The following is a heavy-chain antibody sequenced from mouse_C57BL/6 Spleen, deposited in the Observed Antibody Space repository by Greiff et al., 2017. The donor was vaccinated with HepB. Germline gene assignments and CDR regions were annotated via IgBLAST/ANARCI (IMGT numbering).Heavy chain of an antibody. CDR1: GFTFSDYG. CDR2: ISSGSSTI. V-gene: IGHV5-17*01. D-gene: IGHD2-1*01. Sequence: EVKLVESGGGLVKPGGSLKLSCAASGFTFSDYGMHWVRQAPEKGLEWVAYISSGSSTIYYADTVKGRFTISRDNAKNTLFLQMTSLRSEDTAMYYCARGAIYYGNDYFDYWGQGTTLTVSS. CDR3: ARGAIYYGNDYFDY. J-gene: IGHJ2*01.